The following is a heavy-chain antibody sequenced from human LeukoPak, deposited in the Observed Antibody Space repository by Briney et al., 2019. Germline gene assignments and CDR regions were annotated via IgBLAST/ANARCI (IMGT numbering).Heavy chain of an antibody. CDR2: ISSGSSTK. CDR1: GFAFSSCS. CDR3: ASKLYGDLLDY. D-gene: IGHD2-21*01. Sequence: GGSLRLSCVASGFAFSSCSMNWVRQAPGKGLEWVSYISSGSSTKYYADSVKGRFTISRDNAKNSLSLQMNSLRDEDTAVYYCASKLYGDLLDYWGQGTLVTVSS. J-gene: IGHJ4*02. V-gene: IGHV3-48*02.